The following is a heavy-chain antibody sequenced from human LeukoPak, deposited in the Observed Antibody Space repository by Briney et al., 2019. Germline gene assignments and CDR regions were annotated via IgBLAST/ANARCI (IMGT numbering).Heavy chain of an antibody. CDR1: GFTFSSYA. CDR3: ARTSGSYVFWFDP. V-gene: IGHV3-30*04. J-gene: IGHJ5*02. D-gene: IGHD1-26*01. CDR2: ISYDGSNK. Sequence: GGSLRLSCAASGFTFSSYAMHWVRQAPGKGLEWVAVISYDGSNKYYADSVKGRFTISRDNSKNTLYLQMNSLRAEDTAVYYCARTSGSYVFWFDPRGQGTLVTVSS.